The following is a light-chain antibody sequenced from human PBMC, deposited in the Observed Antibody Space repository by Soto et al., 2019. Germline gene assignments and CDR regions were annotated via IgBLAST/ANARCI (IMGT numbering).Light chain of an antibody. J-gene: IGKJ2*01. CDR3: QQYSSLPHT. Sequence: ESVLTQSPGTLSLSPGERATLSCRATQSVTNNYFAWYQQKPGQSPRLLISGVSSRATDIPDRFSGSGSGTAFSLTISRLEPEDFVMYFCQQYSSLPHTFGQGTKLEVK. V-gene: IGKV3-20*01. CDR2: GVS. CDR1: QSVTNNY.